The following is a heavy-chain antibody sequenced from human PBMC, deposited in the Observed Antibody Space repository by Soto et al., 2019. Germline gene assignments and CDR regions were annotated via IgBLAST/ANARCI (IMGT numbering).Heavy chain of an antibody. CDR2: IWYDGSNK. J-gene: IGHJ6*02. CDR1: GFTFSSDG. Sequence: GGSLRLSCAASGFTFSSDGMHWVRQAPGKGLEWVAVIWYDGSNKYYADSVKGRFTISRDNSKNTLYLQMNSLRAEDTAVYYCARDKASNMGYDYYYGMDVWGQGTTVTVSS. CDR3: ARDKASNMGYDYYYGMDV. V-gene: IGHV3-33*01. D-gene: IGHD2-15*01.